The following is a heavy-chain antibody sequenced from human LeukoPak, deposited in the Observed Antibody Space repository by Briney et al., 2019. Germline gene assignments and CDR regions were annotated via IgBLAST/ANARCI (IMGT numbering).Heavy chain of an antibody. CDR1: GYTFTNYG. CDR2: IIPIFGTA. V-gene: IGHV1-69*05. J-gene: IGHJ3*02. D-gene: IGHD2-2*01. Sequence: SVKVSCKASGYTFTNYGISWVRQAPGQGLEWMGGIIPIFGTANYAQKFQGRVTITTDESTSTAYMELSSLRSEDTAVYYCASGVVVVPAAIHAFDIWGQGTMVTVSS. CDR3: ASGVVVVPAAIHAFDI.